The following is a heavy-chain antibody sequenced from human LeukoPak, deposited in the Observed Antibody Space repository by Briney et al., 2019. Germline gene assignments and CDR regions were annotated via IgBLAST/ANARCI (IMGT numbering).Heavy chain of an antibody. CDR1: GFTFSSYA. CDR3: AKDRGRYSGSYSDYFDY. J-gene: IGHJ4*02. CDR2: ISSSGGST. D-gene: IGHD1-26*01. Sequence: GGSLRLSCAASGFTFSSYAMSWVRQAPGKGLEWVSAISSSGGSTYYADSVKGRFTISRDNSKNTLYLQMNSLRAEDTAVYYCAKDRGRYSGSYSDYFDYWGQGTLVTVSS. V-gene: IGHV3-23*01.